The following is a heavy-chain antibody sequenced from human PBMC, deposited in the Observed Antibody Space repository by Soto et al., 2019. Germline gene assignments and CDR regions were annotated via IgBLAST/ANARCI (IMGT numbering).Heavy chain of an antibody. CDR2: IYYSGST. CDR1: GGSISSGGYY. J-gene: IGHJ5*02. CDR3: AGSVFP. Sequence: QVQLQESGPGLVKPSQTLSLTCTVSGGSISSGGYYWSWIRQHPGKGLEWLGYIYYSGSTYYNPSLQSRATTSIVTSKNQFSLKLTSVTAADTAVYYCAGSVFPGGQGTLVTVSS. V-gene: IGHV4-31*03.